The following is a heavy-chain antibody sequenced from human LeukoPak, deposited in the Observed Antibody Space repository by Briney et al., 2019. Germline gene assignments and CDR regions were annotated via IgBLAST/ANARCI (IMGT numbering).Heavy chain of an antibody. CDR2: ISSSSYI. Sequence: GGSLRLSCAASGFTFSSYSMNWVRQAPGKGLEWVSSISSSSYIYYADSVKGRFTISRDNAKNSLYLQMNSLRAEDTAVYYCARDTYYDILTGYYSDAFDIWGQGTMVTVSS. CDR3: ARDTYYDILTGYYSDAFDI. J-gene: IGHJ3*02. V-gene: IGHV3-21*01. D-gene: IGHD3-9*01. CDR1: GFTFSSYS.